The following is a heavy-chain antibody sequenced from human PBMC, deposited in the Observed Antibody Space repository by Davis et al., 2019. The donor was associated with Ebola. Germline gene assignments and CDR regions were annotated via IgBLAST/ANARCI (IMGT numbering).Heavy chain of an antibody. J-gene: IGHJ6*03. CDR2: IRSKANSYAT. V-gene: IGHV3-73*01. D-gene: IGHD3-3*01. Sequence: PGGSLRLSCAASGFTFSSYGMHWVRQAPGKGLEWVGRIRSKANSYATAYAASVKGRFTISRDDSKNTAYLQMNSLKTEDTAVYYCTRHVDGFLEWLLHMDVWGKGTTVTVSS. CDR3: TRHVDGFLEWLLHMDV. CDR1: GFTFSSYG.